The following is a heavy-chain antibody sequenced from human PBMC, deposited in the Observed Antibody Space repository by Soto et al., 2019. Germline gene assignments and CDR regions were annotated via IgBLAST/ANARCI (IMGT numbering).Heavy chain of an antibody. CDR3: ARHEGVPAADGLDV. CDR2: IDPSDSYT. Sequence: GEAQKISGEGSGYSFTSYWITWVRQMHVKGLEWMGRIDPSDSYTTYSPSFQGHITISADKSISTAYLQWSSLKASDTAVYYCARHEGVPAADGLDVWGQGTTVTVSS. J-gene: IGHJ6*02. CDR1: GYSFTSYW. V-gene: IGHV5-10-1*01. D-gene: IGHD2-2*01.